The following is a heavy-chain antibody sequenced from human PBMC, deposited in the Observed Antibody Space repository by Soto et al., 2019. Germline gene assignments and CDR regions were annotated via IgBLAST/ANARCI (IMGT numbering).Heavy chain of an antibody. CDR3: ARAREAYCGGDCYEAGFDY. J-gene: IGHJ4*02. CDR1: GFTFSSYW. Sequence: EVQLVESGGGLVQPGGSLRLSCAASGFTFSSYWMSWVRQAPGKGLEWVANIKQDGSEKYYVDSVKGRFTISRDNDKNSLYLQMNSLRAEDTAVYYCARAREAYCGGDCYEAGFDYWGQGTLVTVSS. D-gene: IGHD2-21*02. V-gene: IGHV3-7*04. CDR2: IKQDGSEK.